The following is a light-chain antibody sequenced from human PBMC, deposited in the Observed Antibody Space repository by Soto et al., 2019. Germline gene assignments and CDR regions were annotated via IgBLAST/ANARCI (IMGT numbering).Light chain of an antibody. CDR2: EVT. J-gene: IGLJ1*01. CDR3: YSFTGISTSLFV. CDR1: HRENGAFYL. Sequence: ALTPPASLSWAPGQLIPLSCTWTHRENGAFYLFSWYQQYPGKSPKLMIYEVTKRPSGISYRFSGSKSGNTASLTISCLQPEDEADYYCYSFTGISTSLFVFGTGTKVTVL. V-gene: IGLV2-23*02.